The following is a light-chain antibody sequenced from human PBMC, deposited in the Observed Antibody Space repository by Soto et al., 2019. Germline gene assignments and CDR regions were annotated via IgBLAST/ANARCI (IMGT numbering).Light chain of an antibody. J-gene: IGKJ1*01. CDR3: LQYGSSVWT. CDR2: AAS. CDR1: QGISSW. Sequence: DIQMTQSPSSVSASVGDRVTLACRASQGISSWLAWYQQKPGKAPNLLIYAASSLHSGVPSRFSGSGSGTDSTLTIPRLEPEDFAVYYCLQYGSSVWTFGQGTKVDIK. V-gene: IGKV1-12*01.